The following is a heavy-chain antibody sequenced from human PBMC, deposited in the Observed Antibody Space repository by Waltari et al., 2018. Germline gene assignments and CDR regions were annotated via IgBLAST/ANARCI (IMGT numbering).Heavy chain of an antibody. J-gene: IGHJ5*02. CDR1: GGTFANYA. D-gene: IGHD2-2*01. Sequence: QVQLVQSGAEAKKPGSSVKVSCKSSGGTFANYAISWVRQAPGQGVEWMGGINPNSGDTNSAPKFQGRVTLTRDTSVNTAFLELRSLTSDDTAVYFCARESAFSTSWYPGFDPWGQGTLVTVAS. V-gene: IGHV1-2*02. CDR3: ARESAFSTSWYPGFDP. CDR2: INPNSGDT.